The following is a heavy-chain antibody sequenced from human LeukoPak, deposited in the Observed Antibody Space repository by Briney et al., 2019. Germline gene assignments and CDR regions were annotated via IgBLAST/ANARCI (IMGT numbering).Heavy chain of an antibody. J-gene: IGHJ2*01. Sequence: PSETLSLTCAVYGGSFSGYYWSWIRQPPGKGLEWIGEINHSGSTNYNPSLKSRVTISVDTSKNQFSLKLSSVTAADTAVYYCARGYAMIVVIPYWYFDLWGRGTLVTVSS. CDR1: GGSFSGYY. CDR2: INHSGST. CDR3: ARGYAMIVVIPYWYFDL. D-gene: IGHD3-22*01. V-gene: IGHV4-34*01.